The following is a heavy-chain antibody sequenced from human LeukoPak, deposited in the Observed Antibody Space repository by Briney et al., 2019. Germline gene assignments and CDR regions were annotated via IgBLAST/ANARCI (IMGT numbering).Heavy chain of an antibody. CDR3: ARDTYYDLWRGYYSNYWFDP. V-gene: IGHV1-69*05. CDR1: GGTFSSYA. J-gene: IGHJ5*02. D-gene: IGHD3-3*01. CDR2: INPIFGTT. Sequence: SVKVSCKASGGTFSSYAISWVRQAPGQGLEWMGGINPIFGTTNYAQKFQGRVTITTDESTSTAYMELSSLRSEDTAVYYCARDTYYDLWRGYYSNYWFDPWGQGTLVTVSS.